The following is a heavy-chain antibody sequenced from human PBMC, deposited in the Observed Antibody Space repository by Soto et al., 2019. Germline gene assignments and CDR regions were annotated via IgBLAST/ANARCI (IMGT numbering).Heavy chain of an antibody. CDR2: ISWDGGST. Sequence: GGSLRLSCAASGFTFDDYTMHWVRQAPGKGLEWVSLISWDGGSTYYADSVKGRFTISRDNSKNSLYLQMNSLRTEDTALYYCAKDMAARRAANYYYYYGMDVWGQGTTVTVSS. J-gene: IGHJ6*02. V-gene: IGHV3-43*01. CDR3: AKDMAARRAANYYYYYGMDV. CDR1: GFTFDDYT. D-gene: IGHD6-6*01.